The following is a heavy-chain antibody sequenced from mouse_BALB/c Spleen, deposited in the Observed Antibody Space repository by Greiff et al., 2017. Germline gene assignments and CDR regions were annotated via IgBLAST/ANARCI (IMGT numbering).Heavy chain of an antibody. V-gene: IGHV3-6*02. D-gene: IGHD1-2*01. CDR3: ARENYVYRYYFDY. Sequence: EVKLVESGPGLVKPSQSLSLTCSVTGYSITSGYYWYWIRQFPGNKLEWMGYISYDGSNKYNPSLKNRISITRDTSKNQFFLKLNSVTTEDTATYYCARENYVYRYYFDYWGQGTTLTVSS. CDR2: ISYDGSN. J-gene: IGHJ2*01. CDR1: GYSITSGYY.